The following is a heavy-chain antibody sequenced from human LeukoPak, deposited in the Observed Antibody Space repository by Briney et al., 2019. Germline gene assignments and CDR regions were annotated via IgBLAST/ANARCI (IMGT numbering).Heavy chain of an antibody. J-gene: IGHJ1*01. CDR1: GFTFTNYY. Sequence: GGSLRLSCAASGFTFTNYYMNWIRQAPGKGLEWVSYISSTGSAIYCADSVRGRFTVSRDNAKNSLYLQMNSLRAEDTAVYYCARGISSSWYFQHWGQGTLVTVSS. D-gene: IGHD6-13*01. CDR2: ISSTGSAI. V-gene: IGHV3-11*01. CDR3: ARGISSSWYFQH.